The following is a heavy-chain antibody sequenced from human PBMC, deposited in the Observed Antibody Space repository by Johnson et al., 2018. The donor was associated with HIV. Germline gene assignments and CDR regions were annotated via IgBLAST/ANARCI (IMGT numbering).Heavy chain of an antibody. J-gene: IGHJ3*02. CDR2: ITTAGDT. CDR3: AKDWARIAAAQFDI. D-gene: IGHD6-13*01. Sequence: EKLVESGGGLVQPGGSVRLSCAASGFTFSSYDMHWVRQATGKGLEWVSVITTAGDTHYPGSVKGRFTISRDNSKNTLYLQMNSLRAEDTAVYYCAKDWARIAAAQFDIWGQGTMVTVSS. V-gene: IGHV3-13*01. CDR1: GFTFSSYD.